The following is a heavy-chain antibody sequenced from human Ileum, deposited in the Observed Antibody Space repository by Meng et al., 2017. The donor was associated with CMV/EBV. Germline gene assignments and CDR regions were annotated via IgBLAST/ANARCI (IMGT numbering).Heavy chain of an antibody. CDR3: ARNIAHYDFWSGYTGGYFDY. Sequence: SSSNWWSWVRQPPGKGLEWIGEIYHSGSTNYNPSLKSRVTISVDKSKNQFSLKLSSVTAADTAVYYCARNIAHYDFWSGYTGGYFDYWGQGTLVTVSS. J-gene: IGHJ4*02. CDR1: SSSNW. V-gene: IGHV4-4*02. D-gene: IGHD3-3*01. CDR2: IYHSGST.